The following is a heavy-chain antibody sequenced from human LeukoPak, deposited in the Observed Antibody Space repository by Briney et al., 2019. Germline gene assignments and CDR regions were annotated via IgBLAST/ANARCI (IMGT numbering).Heavy chain of an antibody. Sequence: PSGTLSLTCAVSGGSISSSNWWSWVRQPPGKGLEWIGEIYHSGSTNHNPSLKSRVTISVDKSKNQFSLKLSSVTAADTAVYYCARDKRPGDGYNFWFIDIWGQGTMVTVSS. J-gene: IGHJ3*02. CDR1: GGSISSSNW. CDR3: ARDKRPGDGYNFWFIDI. CDR2: IYHSGST. D-gene: IGHD5-24*01. V-gene: IGHV4-4*02.